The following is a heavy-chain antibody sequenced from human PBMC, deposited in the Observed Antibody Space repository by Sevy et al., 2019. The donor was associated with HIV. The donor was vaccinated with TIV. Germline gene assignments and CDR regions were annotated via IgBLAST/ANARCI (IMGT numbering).Heavy chain of an antibody. CDR1: GFTFSSYG. Sequence: GGSLRLSCAASGFTFSSYGMHWVRQGPGKGLEWVAVIWFDGSNTYYADSVKGRFTISRDIAKNTLHLQMNSLRAEDTAIFYCAKTLQKLPFHPHYFDYWGQGTLVTVSS. J-gene: IGHJ4*02. CDR3: AKTLQKLPFHPHYFDY. V-gene: IGHV3-33*06. CDR2: IWFDGSNT. D-gene: IGHD2-21*02.